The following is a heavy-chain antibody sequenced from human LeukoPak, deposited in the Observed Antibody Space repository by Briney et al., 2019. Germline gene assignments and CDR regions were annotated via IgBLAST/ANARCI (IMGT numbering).Heavy chain of an antibody. D-gene: IGHD2-15*01. Sequence: ASVKVSCKASGYTFTSYYLNWVRQAPGQGLEWMGIINPSGGNTIYAQKFEGRVTMTRDTSTSTVYMELSSLRSEDTAVYYCARDQGRYCSGGSCYLLDAFDIWGQGTMVTVSS. CDR1: GYTFTSYY. CDR2: INPSGGNT. CDR3: ARDQGRYCSGGSCYLLDAFDI. V-gene: IGHV1-46*01. J-gene: IGHJ3*02.